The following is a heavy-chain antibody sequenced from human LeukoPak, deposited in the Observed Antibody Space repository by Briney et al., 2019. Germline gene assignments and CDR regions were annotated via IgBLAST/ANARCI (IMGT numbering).Heavy chain of an antibody. J-gene: IGHJ6*02. V-gene: IGHV1-46*01. CDR1: GYTLTELS. Sequence: ASVKVSCKVSGYTLTELSMHWVRQAPGKGLEWMGIINPSGGSTSYAQKFQGRVTMTRDTSTSTVYMEPSSLRSEDTAVYYCAREVSGDGMDVWGQGTTVTVSS. CDR3: AREVSGDGMDV. CDR2: INPSGGST. D-gene: IGHD3-10*01.